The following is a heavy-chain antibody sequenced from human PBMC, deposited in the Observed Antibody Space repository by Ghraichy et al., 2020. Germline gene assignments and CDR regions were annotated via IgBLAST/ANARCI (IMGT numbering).Heavy chain of an antibody. CDR1: GYTFTGYY. D-gene: IGHD3-22*01. V-gene: IGHV1-2*02. J-gene: IGHJ4*02. CDR2: INPNSGGT. CDR3: ARDVGGTVYDSSGYYFGY. Sequence: ASVKVSCKASGYTFTGYYMHWVRQAPGQGLEWMGWINPNSGGTNYAQKFQGRVTMTRDTSISTAYMELSRLRSDDTAVYYCARDVGGTVYDSSGYYFGYWGQGTLVTVSS.